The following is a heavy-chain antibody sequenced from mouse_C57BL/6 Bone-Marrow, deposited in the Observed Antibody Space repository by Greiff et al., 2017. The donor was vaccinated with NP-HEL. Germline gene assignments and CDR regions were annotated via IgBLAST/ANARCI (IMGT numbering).Heavy chain of an antibody. CDR3: ARWSGSSYGWYFDV. CDR2: ISYSGST. Sequence: VQLKESGPGLVKPSQTLSLTCSVTGYSITSDYWNWIRKFPGNKLEYMGYISYSGSTYYNPSLKSRLSITRDTSKNQYYLQLNSVTTEDTATYYCARWSGSSYGWYFDVWGTGTTVTVSS. CDR1: GYSITSDY. J-gene: IGHJ1*03. D-gene: IGHD1-1*01. V-gene: IGHV3-8*01.